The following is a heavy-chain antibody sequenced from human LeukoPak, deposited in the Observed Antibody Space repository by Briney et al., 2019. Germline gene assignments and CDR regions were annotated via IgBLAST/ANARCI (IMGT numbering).Heavy chain of an antibody. J-gene: IGHJ4*02. Sequence: SQTLSLTCTVSGDSIGSGGHYWSWIRRRAGKGLEWIGRILTSGSTTYNPSLKSRLTISVDTSKNQFSLQLSSVTAADTAVYYCARGGDSGGYYPGGYFDYWGQGTLVIVSS. CDR1: GDSIGSGGHY. CDR3: ARGGDSGGYYPGGYFDY. CDR2: ILTSGST. V-gene: IGHV4-61*02. D-gene: IGHD3-22*01.